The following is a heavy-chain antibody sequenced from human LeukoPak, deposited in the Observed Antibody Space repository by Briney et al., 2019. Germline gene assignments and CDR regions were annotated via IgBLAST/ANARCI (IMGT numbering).Heavy chain of an antibody. V-gene: IGHV3-21*01. CDR2: IGTDGSYI. Sequence: GSLRLSCAASGFTFSSHNMNWVRQAPMKGLEWVSSIGTDGSYIYYADSVQGRFTISRDNAKNSLYLQMNSLTAEDTAVYYCARKMKTGDRVGTFDIWGQGTMVTVSS. D-gene: IGHD1-1*01. CDR3: ARKMKTGDRVGTFDI. CDR1: GFTFSSHN. J-gene: IGHJ3*02.